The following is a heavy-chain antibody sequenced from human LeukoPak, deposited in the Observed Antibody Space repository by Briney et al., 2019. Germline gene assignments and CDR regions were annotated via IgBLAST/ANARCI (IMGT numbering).Heavy chain of an antibody. D-gene: IGHD2-2*01. CDR3: ARVRYQLPSQQFDY. CDR2: INHSGST. Sequence: SETLSLTCAVYGGSFSGYYWSWIRQPPGKGLEWIGEINHSGSTNYNPSLKSRVTISVDTSKNQFSLKLSSVTAADTAVYYCARVRYQLPSQQFDYWGQGTRVTVSS. J-gene: IGHJ4*02. V-gene: IGHV4-34*01. CDR1: GGSFSGYY.